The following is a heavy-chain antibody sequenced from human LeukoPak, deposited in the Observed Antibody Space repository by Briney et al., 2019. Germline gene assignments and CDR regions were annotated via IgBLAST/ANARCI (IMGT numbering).Heavy chain of an antibody. D-gene: IGHD3-9*01. CDR3: ARVRSPQTGYYRGLGYYFDY. CDR2: ISSNGSTI. CDR1: GFTFSDYY. J-gene: IGHJ4*02. Sequence: GGSLRLSCAASGFTFSDYYMSWIRQAPGKGLEWVSYISSNGSTIYYADSVKGRFTISRDNAKNSLYLQMNSLRAEDTAVYYCARVRSPQTGYYRGLGYYFDYWGQGTLVTVSS. V-gene: IGHV3-11*01.